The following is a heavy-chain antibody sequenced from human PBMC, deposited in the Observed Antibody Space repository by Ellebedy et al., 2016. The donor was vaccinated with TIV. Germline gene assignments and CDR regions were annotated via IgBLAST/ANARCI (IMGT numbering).Heavy chain of an antibody. CDR1: GCSISSSSYY. Sequence: MPSETLSLTCTVSGCSISSSSYYWGWIRQPPGKGLEWIGSIYYSGSTNYNPSLKSRVTISVDTSKNQFSLKLSSVTAADTAVYYCARGGDYFDYWGQGTLVTVSS. V-gene: IGHV4-39*07. D-gene: IGHD1-26*01. J-gene: IGHJ4*02. CDR3: ARGGDYFDY. CDR2: IYYSGST.